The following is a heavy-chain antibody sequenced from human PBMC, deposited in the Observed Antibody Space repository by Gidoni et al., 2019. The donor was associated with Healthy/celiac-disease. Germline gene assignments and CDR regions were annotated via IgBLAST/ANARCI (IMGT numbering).Heavy chain of an antibody. V-gene: IGHV4-61*02. Sequence: QVQLQESGPGLVKPSQTLSLTCTVSGGSISSGSYYWSWIRQPAGKGLEWIGRIYTSGSTNYNPSLKSRVTISVDTSKNQFSLKLSSVTAADTAVYYCARSPGVKFYYYYMDVWGKGTTVTVSS. CDR3: ARSPGVKFYYYYMDV. J-gene: IGHJ6*03. CDR2: IYTSGST. CDR1: GGSISSGSYY. D-gene: IGHD3-10*01.